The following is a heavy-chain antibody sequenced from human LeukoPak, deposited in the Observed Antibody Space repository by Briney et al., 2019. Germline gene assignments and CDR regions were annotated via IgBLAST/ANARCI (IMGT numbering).Heavy chain of an antibody. D-gene: IGHD6-13*01. V-gene: IGHV3-9*01. CDR2: ISWNSGSI. Sequence: GGCLRLSCATSGFTFDDYAMHWVRQAPGKGLEWVSGISWNSGSIGYADSVKGRFTISRDNAKNSLYLQMNSLRAEDTALYYCAKDIQIAAAGTISFGMDVWGQGTTVTVSS. J-gene: IGHJ6*02. CDR1: GFTFDDYA. CDR3: AKDIQIAAAGTISFGMDV.